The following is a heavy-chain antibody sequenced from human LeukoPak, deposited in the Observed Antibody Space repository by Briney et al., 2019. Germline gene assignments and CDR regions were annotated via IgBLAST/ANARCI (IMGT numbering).Heavy chain of an antibody. CDR1: GSSIRSNSYY. Sequence: SETLSLTCSVSGSSIRSNSYYWAWIRQSPGKGLEWIGTLYYTGSTYYNPSLKSRVTISVDTSKNQVSLNLSSVTAADTAVYFCARSFASGRLSSGFDPWGQGTLVTVSS. D-gene: IGHD3-10*01. CDR3: ARSFASGRLSSGFDP. CDR2: LYYTGST. J-gene: IGHJ5*02. V-gene: IGHV4-39*07.